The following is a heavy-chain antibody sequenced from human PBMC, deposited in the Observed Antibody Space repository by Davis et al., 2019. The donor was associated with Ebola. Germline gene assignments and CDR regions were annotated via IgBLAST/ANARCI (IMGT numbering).Heavy chain of an antibody. J-gene: IGHJ4*02. CDR1: GYSFINYW. CDR3: ARRTYGDAVDY. CDR2: IYPGDSET. Sequence: KVSCKGSGYSFINYWIAWVRQLPGKGLEWMGVIYPGDSETRYSPSFQGQVTISADKSISTAYLQWSSLKASDTAMYYCARRTYGDAVDYWGQGTLVTVSS. V-gene: IGHV5-51*01. D-gene: IGHD4-17*01.